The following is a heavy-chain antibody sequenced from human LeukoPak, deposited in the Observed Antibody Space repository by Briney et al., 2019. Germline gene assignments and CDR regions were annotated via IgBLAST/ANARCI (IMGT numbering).Heavy chain of an antibody. J-gene: IGHJ6*02. D-gene: IGHD6-19*01. CDR1: GFTFSSYA. CDR3: AKEGYSSGWYLPYYYYGMDV. CDR2: ISGSGGST. V-gene: IGHV3-23*01. Sequence: PGGSLRLSCAASGFTFSSYAMSWVRQAPGKGLEWVSAISGSGGSTYYADSVKGRFTISRDNAKNSLYLQMNSLRAEDTALYYCAKEGYSSGWYLPYYYYGMDVWGQGTTVTVSS.